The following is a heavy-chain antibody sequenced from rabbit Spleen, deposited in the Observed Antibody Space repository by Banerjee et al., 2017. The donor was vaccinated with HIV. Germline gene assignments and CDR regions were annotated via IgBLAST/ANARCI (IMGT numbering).Heavy chain of an antibody. V-gene: IGHV1S45*01. D-gene: IGHD8-1*01. CDR3: ARDTGSSFSSYGMDL. CDR2: IDSGSGGFT. CDR1: GFDFSAYTF. J-gene: IGHJ6*01. Sequence: QEQLVESGGDLVQPGASLTLTCTASGFDFSAYTFMCWVRQAPGKGLEWIACIDSGSGGFTYFATWAKGRFTISKTSSTTVTLQMTSLTVADTATYFCARDTGSSFSSYGMDLWGPGTLVTVS.